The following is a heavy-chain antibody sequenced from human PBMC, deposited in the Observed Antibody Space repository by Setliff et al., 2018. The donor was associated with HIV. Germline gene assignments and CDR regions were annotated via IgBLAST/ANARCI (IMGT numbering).Heavy chain of an antibody. D-gene: IGHD6-6*01. CDR1: GGSISSGYYY. J-gene: IGHJ6*02. V-gene: IGHV4-31*03. CDR3: ARERGSSSGYYYYGMDV. CDR2: IYYSGST. Sequence: ASETLSLTCTVSGGSISSGYYYWSWIRQHPGKGLEWIGYIYYSGSTNYNPSLKSRLTISIDTSKNQFSLKLSSVTAADTAVYYCARERGSSSGYYYYGMDVWGQGTTVTVSS.